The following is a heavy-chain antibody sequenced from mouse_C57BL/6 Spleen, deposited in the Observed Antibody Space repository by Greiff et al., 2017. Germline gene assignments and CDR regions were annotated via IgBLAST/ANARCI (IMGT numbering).Heavy chain of an antibody. Sequence: VQLQQPGAELVKPGASVKLSCKASGYTFTSYWMHWVKQRPGQGLEWIGMIHPNSGSTNSNEKFKSKATLTVDKSSSTAYMQLSSLTSEDSTVYYYARRIYYDYDERYAMDYWGQGTSVTVSS. CDR3: ARRIYYDYDERYAMDY. D-gene: IGHD2-4*01. J-gene: IGHJ4*01. V-gene: IGHV1-64*01. CDR1: GYTFTSYW. CDR2: IHPNSGST.